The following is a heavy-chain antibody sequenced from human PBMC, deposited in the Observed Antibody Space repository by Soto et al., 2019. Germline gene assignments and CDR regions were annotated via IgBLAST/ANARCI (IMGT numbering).Heavy chain of an antibody. Sequence: QVQLVESGGGVVQPGRSLRLSCAASGFTFSSYGMHWVRQAPGKGLEWVAGIWYDGSNKYYADSVKGRFTISRDNSKNTLYLQMNSLRAEDTAVYYCARDSSSCIGYWGQGTLVTVSS. CDR1: GFTFSSYG. D-gene: IGHD6-13*01. V-gene: IGHV3-33*01. CDR2: IWYDGSNK. J-gene: IGHJ4*02. CDR3: ARDSSSCIGY.